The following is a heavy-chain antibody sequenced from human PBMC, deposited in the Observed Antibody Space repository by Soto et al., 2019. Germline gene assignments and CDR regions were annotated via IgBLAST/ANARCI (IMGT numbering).Heavy chain of an antibody. Sequence: QVQLVQSGAEVKKPGSSVKVSCKASGGTFSSYSISWVRQAPGQGLEWMGGIIPISGTANYAQKFQGRVTITADESTSTAYMELSSLRSEDTAVYYCARRAAAGNWDWYFDLWGRGTLVTVSS. CDR2: IIPISGTA. V-gene: IGHV1-69*01. J-gene: IGHJ2*01. D-gene: IGHD6-13*01. CDR1: GGTFSSYS. CDR3: ARRAAAGNWDWYFDL.